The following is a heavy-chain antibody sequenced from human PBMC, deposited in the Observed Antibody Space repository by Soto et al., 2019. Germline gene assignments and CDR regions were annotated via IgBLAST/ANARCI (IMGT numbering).Heavy chain of an antibody. CDR2: IYHGGST. J-gene: IGHJ4*02. V-gene: IGHV4-30-2*01. CDR3: ARAPPKGPIDY. Sequence: SETLSLTCAVSGGSISSGGYSWSWIRQPPGKGLEWIGYIYHGGSTYYNPSLKSRVTISVDRSKNQFSLKLSSVTAADTAVYYCARAPPKGPIDYWGQGTLVTVSS. CDR1: GGSISSGGYS.